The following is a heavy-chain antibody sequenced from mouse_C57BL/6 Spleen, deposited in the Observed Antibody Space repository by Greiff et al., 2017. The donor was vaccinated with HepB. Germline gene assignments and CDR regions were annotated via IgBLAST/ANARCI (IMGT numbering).Heavy chain of an antibody. Sequence: QVQLQQSGAELVKPGASVKISCKASGYAFSSYWMKWVKQGPGKGLEWIGQIYPGDGDTNYNGKFKGKATLTADKSSSTAYMQLSSLTSEDSAVYFCARSGPNFFDYWGQGTTLTVSS. CDR3: ARSGPNFFDY. CDR1: GYAFSSYW. CDR2: IYPGDGDT. J-gene: IGHJ2*01. D-gene: IGHD3-2*02. V-gene: IGHV1-80*01.